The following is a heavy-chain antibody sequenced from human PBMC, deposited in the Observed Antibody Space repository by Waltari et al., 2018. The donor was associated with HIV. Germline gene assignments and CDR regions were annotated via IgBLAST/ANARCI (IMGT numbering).Heavy chain of an antibody. V-gene: IGHV3-23*01. J-gene: IGHJ4*02. CDR3: ATQTDFDSGWFNY. CDR1: EFTFGSYA. D-gene: IGHD6-19*01. CDR2: ISGSGGST. Sequence: EVQLLESGGGLVQPGGSLRLSCVASEFTFGSYAMRWVRQAPGKGLEWVSAISGSGGSTYYTDSVRGRFTISRDNSKNTLYLQMNSLRAEDTAVYYCATQTDFDSGWFNYWGQGTLVTVSS.